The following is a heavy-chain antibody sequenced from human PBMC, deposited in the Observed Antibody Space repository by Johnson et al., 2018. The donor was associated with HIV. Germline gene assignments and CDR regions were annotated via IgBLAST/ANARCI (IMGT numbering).Heavy chain of an antibody. J-gene: IGHJ3*02. CDR2: IRYDGSYK. Sequence: QVQLVESGGGVVQPGGSLRLSCAASDFTFSSYGMHWVRQAPGKGLEWVAFIRYDGSYKYYVDSVKGRFTISRDNSKNTLYLQMNSLRAEDTAVYYCARDLAGTERGNAFDICGQGTMVTVSS. CDR1: DFTFSSYG. CDR3: ARDLAGTERGNAFDI. D-gene: IGHD1-1*01. V-gene: IGHV3-30*02.